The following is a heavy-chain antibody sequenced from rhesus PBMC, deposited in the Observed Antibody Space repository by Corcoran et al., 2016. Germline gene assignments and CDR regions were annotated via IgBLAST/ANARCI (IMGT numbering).Heavy chain of an antibody. Sequence: EVQLMQSGAEVKKPGASVKISCKASGYTFTDYYLHWVRRATGKGLEWMGRVDPEDGEVVHAQKFQDRVTMPADTSTDTAYMELSSLRSEDTAVYYCAIGIIVGRDYWGQGVLVTVSS. CDR1: GYTFTDYY. CDR3: AIGIIVGRDY. J-gene: IGHJ4*01. D-gene: IGHD6-13*01. V-gene: IGHV1-111*02. CDR2: VDPEDGEV.